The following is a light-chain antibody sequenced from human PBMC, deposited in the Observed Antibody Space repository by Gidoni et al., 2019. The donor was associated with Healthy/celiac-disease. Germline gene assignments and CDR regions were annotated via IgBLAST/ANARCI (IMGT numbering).Light chain of an antibody. CDR1: QSVLYSSNNKNY. CDR2: WAS. CDR3: QQYYGTPYT. J-gene: IGKJ2*01. Sequence: DIVMTQSPHSLAVSLAERPTINCMSSQSVLYSSNNKNYLAWYQQKPGQPPKLLIYWASTRESGVPDRFSGSESGTDFTLTIGSLQAEDVAVYECQQYYGTPYTFGQGTKLEIK. V-gene: IGKV4-1*01.